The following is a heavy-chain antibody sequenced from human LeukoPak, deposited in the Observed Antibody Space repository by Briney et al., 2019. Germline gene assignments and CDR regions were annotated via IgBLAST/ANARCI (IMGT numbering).Heavy chain of an antibody. CDR2: IYHSGST. CDR3: ARGTYNWNVAVFDY. Sequence: SETLSLTCAVSGGSISSNNWWSWVRQPPGKGLEWIGEIYHSGSTNYNPSLKSRVTISVDKSKNQFSLKLSSVTAADTAVYYCARGTYNWNVAVFDYWGQGTLVTVSS. V-gene: IGHV4-4*02. CDR1: GGSISSNNW. D-gene: IGHD1-20*01. J-gene: IGHJ4*02.